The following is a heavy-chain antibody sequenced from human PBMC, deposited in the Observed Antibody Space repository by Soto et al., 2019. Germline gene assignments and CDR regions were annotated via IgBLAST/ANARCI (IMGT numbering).Heavy chain of an antibody. V-gene: IGHV3-66*01. J-gene: IGHJ4*02. Sequence: PGGSLRLSCAASGFIVSSNYMSWVRQAPGKGLEWVSVIYSGGSTYYADSVKGRFTISRDNSKNTLYLQMNSLRAEDTAVYYCAREKLVGLSSGFDYWGQGTLVTVSS. D-gene: IGHD1-26*01. CDR2: IYSGGST. CDR1: GFIVSSNY. CDR3: AREKLVGLSSGFDY.